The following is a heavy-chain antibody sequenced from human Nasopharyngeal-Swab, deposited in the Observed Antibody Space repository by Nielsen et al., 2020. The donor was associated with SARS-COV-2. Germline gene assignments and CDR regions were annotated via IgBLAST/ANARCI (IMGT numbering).Heavy chain of an antibody. CDR2: LNPNTGVA. Sequence: ASVKVSCKTSGYTFSDYFLHWVREAPGQGLEWMGRLNPNTGVANYAQKFQGRVTMTRDTPLSTGYMELSSLRSDDTAVYYCARKKQLVRPFDYWGQGTLVTVSS. CDR1: GYTFSDYF. D-gene: IGHD6-13*01. V-gene: IGHV1-2*06. J-gene: IGHJ4*02. CDR3: ARKKQLVRPFDY.